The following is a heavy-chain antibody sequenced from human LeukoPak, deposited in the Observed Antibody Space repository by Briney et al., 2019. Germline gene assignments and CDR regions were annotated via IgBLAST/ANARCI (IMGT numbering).Heavy chain of an antibody. CDR3: ARSGTRVTNGVCYLDY. D-gene: IGHD2-8*01. CDR2: INRSGST. J-gene: IGHJ4*02. V-gene: IGHV4-34*01. Sequence: SETLSLTCAVYGGSLSGYYWSWIRQSPGKGLEWIGEINRSGSTNYNPSLKSRVTISVDTSKNQFSLKLSSVTAADTAVYYCARSGTRVTNGVCYLDYWGQGTLVTVSS. CDR1: GGSLSGYY.